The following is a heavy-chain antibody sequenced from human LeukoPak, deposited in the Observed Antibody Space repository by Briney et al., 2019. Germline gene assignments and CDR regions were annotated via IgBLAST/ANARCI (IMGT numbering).Heavy chain of an antibody. CDR3: ARVQYNWNYDLDYYYYMDV. J-gene: IGHJ6*03. CDR2: ISAYNGKT. Sequence: ASVKVSCKASGYTFTSNGISWVRQAPGQGLEWVGWISAYNGKTNYAQKHQGSVTMTTDTSTSTANMELRSLRSDDTAVYYCARVQYNWNYDLDYYYYMDVWGKGTTVTVSS. V-gene: IGHV1-18*01. D-gene: IGHD1-7*01. CDR1: GYTFTSNG.